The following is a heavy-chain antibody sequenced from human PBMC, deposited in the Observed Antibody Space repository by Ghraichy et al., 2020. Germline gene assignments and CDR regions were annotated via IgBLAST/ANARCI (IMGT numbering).Heavy chain of an antibody. V-gene: IGHV3-23*01. D-gene: IGHD6-13*01. Sequence: LSLTCAASGFTFSSYSMTWVRQAPGKGLEWVSIITGSGGSTYYADSVKGRVTISRDNSKNALYLQMNSLRAEDTAAYYCARGKYRSTWDACNMDVWGKGTTVTVSS. J-gene: IGHJ6*03. CDR1: GFTFSSYS. CDR3: ARGKYRSTWDACNMDV. CDR2: ITGSGGST.